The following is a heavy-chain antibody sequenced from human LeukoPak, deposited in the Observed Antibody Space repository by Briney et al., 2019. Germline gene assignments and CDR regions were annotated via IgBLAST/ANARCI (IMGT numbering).Heavy chain of an antibody. CDR2: ISSSGNT. Sequence: PVLAVRLSCAASGFAFSSSAMAWGRQAPGKGLERVLSISSSGNTYYAESIKGRFTISRDNPENTLYLQMHSLRVEDTAVYHCVKGRISEDGLDSWGQGTLVTVSS. V-gene: IGHV3-23*01. CDR3: VKGRISEDGLDS. D-gene: IGHD5-24*01. CDR1: GFAFSSSA. J-gene: IGHJ4*02.